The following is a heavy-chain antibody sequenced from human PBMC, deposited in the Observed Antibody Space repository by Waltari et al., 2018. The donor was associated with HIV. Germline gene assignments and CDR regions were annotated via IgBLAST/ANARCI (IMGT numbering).Heavy chain of an antibody. D-gene: IGHD6-19*01. CDR3: ARDVSIAVAGPSWFDP. V-gene: IGHV1-69*04. J-gene: IGHJ5*02. CDR1: GGTFSSYA. Sequence: QVQLVQSGAEVKKPGSSVKVSCKASGGTFSSYAISWVRQAPGQGLEWMGRIIPILGIANYAQKFQGRVTITADKSTSTAYMELSSLRSEDTAVYYCARDVSIAVAGPSWFDPWGQGTLVTVSS. CDR2: IIPILGIA.